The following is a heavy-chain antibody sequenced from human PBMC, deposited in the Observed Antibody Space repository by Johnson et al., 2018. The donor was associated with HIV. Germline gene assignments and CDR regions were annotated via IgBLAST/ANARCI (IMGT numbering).Heavy chain of an antibody. V-gene: IGHV3-33*03. J-gene: IGHJ3*02. CDR2: IWYDGTNK. CDR1: GFTFSIYG. D-gene: IGHD3-22*01. CDR3: AKDRPHYSDSSGYPLRDAFDI. Sequence: QMMLVESGGGVVQSGRSLRLSCAASGFTFSIYGMHWVRQTPGKGLEWVAVIWYDGTNKYYADSVKGRFTISRDNSKNTLYLQMTSLRAEDTAVYYCAKDRPHYSDSSGYPLRDAFDIWGQGTMVTVSS.